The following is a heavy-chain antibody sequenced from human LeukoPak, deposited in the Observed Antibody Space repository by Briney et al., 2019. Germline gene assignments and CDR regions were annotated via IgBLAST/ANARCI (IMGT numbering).Heavy chain of an antibody. V-gene: IGHV3-30-3*01. CDR3: ARDLRGSDY. Sequence: GGSLRLSCAASGFTFSSYAMHWVRQAPGKGLEWVAVISYDGSNKYYADSVKGRFTISRDNSKNTLYLQMNSLRAEDTAVYYCARDLRGSDYWGQGTLVTVSS. J-gene: IGHJ4*02. D-gene: IGHD3-10*01. CDR2: ISYDGSNK. CDR1: GFTFSSYA.